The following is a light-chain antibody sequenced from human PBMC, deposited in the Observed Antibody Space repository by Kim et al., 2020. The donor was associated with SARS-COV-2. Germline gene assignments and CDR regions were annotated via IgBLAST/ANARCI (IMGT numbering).Light chain of an antibody. Sequence: QSVLTQPPSVSEAPRQRVTISCYGTGSNIGSDYVVHWYHQLPEAATKVVIYSNDQRPSGVPDRFSGSQSGPSASLAITGLQPDDEGYYYCQSYDSNLGGAVFGGGTRLTVL. V-gene: IGLV1-40*01. CDR3: QSYDSNLGGAV. CDR1: GSNIGSDYV. J-gene: IGLJ3*02. CDR2: SND.